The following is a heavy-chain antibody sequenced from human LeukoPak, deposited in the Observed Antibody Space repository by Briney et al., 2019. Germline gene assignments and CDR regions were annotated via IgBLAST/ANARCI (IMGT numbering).Heavy chain of an antibody. CDR1: GFTFSSYG. CDR2: VRYDGGIK. D-gene: IGHD3-10*01. J-gene: IGHJ5*02. CDR3: AKKDTARGGWFDP. V-gene: IGHV3-30*02. Sequence: PGGSLRLSCAASGFTFSSYGMHWVRQAPGKGLEWVAFVRYDGGIKYYADSVKGRFTISRDNSKNTLYLQMNSLRAEDTAVYYCAKKDTARGGWFDPWGQGTLVTVSS.